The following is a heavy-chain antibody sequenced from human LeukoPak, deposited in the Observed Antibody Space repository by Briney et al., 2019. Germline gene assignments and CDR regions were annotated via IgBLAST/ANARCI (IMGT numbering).Heavy chain of an antibody. V-gene: IGHV3-33*08. J-gene: IGHJ4*02. Sequence: GGSLRLSCAASGFTVSSNYMHWVRQAPGKGLEWVALIWYDGSNKYYADSVKGRFTISRDNSKNTLYLQMNSLRAEDTAVYYCARDWSRFGELLYYWGQGTLVTVSS. CDR3: ARDWSRFGELLYY. D-gene: IGHD3-10*01. CDR1: GFTVSSNY. CDR2: IWYDGSNK.